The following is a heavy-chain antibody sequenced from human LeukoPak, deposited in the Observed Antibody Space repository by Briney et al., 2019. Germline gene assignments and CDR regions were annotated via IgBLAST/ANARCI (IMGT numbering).Heavy chain of an antibody. J-gene: IGHJ4*02. D-gene: IGHD3-22*01. CDR2: VHSTGST. V-gene: IGHV4-39*01. Sequence: SETLSLTCTVSGGSIGSTSFYWGWIRQPPGKGLEWIGSVHSTGSTYYNSSLESRVTILVDTSKNQFSLKLTSVTAADTAVYYCARGSGYHYTGDYWGQGTRVTVPS. CDR3: ARGSGYHYTGDY. CDR1: GGSIGSTSFY.